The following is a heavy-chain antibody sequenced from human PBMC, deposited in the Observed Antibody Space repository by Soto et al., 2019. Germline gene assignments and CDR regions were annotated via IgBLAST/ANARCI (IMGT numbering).Heavy chain of an antibody. J-gene: IGHJ6*02. CDR2: IFSDNER. CDR1: GISLTTGKMG. D-gene: IGHD4-17*01. V-gene: IGHV2-26*01. Sequence: SGPTLVNPTETLTLTCTVSGISLTTGKMGVSWIRQPPGKALEWLAHIFSDNERSYSTSLQGRLTISKDTSGSQVVLSMTNVDPVDTATYYCARMNVDSYQFYYAMDVWGQGTTVTVSS. CDR3: ARMNVDSYQFYYAMDV.